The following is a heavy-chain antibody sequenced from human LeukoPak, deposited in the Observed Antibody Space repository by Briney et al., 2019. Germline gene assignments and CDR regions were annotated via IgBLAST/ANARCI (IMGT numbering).Heavy chain of an antibody. J-gene: IGHJ5*02. CDR2: IANTGDRT. CDR3: ARGRIYRP. CDR1: GFTLSTYS. V-gene: IGHV3-23*01. D-gene: IGHD5-12*01. Sequence: GGSLRLSCTASGFTLSTYSMIWIRQAPGKGLEWVSAIANTGDRTFYADSVKGRFAVSWDNPKNTLYLQMNSLRAEDTAVYYCARGRIYRPWGQGTLVTVSS.